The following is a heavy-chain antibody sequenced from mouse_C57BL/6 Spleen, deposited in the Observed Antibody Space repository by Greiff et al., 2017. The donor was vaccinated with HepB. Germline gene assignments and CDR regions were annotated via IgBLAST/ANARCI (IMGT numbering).Heavy chain of an antibody. D-gene: IGHD6-5*01. J-gene: IGHJ1*03. V-gene: IGHV5-9*01. Sequence: EVKLMESGGGLVKPGGSLKLSCAASGFTFSSYTMSWVRQTPEKRLEWVATISGGGGNTYYPDSVKGRFTISRDTAKNTLYLQMSSLRSEDTALYYCARQRPKGGYFDVWGTGTTVTVSS. CDR3: ARQRPKGGYFDV. CDR2: ISGGGGNT. CDR1: GFTFSSYT.